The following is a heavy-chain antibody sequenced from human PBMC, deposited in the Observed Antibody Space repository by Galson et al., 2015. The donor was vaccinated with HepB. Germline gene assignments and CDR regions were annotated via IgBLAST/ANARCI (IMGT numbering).Heavy chain of an antibody. CDR3: ARHATPYLSKLRNPYYYYYGMDV. Sequence: SETLSLTCAVYGGSFSGYYWSWIRQPPGKGLEWIGEINHSGSTNYNPSLKSRVTISVDTSKNQFSLKLSSVTAADTAVYYCARHATPYLSKLRNPYYYYYGMDVWGQGTTVTVSS. V-gene: IGHV4-34*01. CDR1: GGSFSGYY. J-gene: IGHJ6*02. D-gene: IGHD1-14*01. CDR2: INHSGST.